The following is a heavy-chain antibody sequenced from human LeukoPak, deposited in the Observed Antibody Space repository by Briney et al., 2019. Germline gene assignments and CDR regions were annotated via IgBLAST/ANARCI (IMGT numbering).Heavy chain of an antibody. CDR1: GFTFNIYA. D-gene: IGHD1-26*01. Sequence: GGSLRLSCAASGFTFNIYAMSWVRQAPGQGLQWVSEISASGDSKFSAASVKGRFTISRDNSKNTVFLQMDSLRVEDTAVYYCAKNRGAGSHYYYHMNVWGKGTTVTVSS. V-gene: IGHV3-23*01. CDR2: ISASGDSK. J-gene: IGHJ6*03. CDR3: AKNRGAGSHYYYHMNV.